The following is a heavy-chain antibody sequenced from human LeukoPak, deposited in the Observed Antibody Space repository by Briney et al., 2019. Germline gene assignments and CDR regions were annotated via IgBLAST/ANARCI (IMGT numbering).Heavy chain of an antibody. CDR2: IDPDTCDT. CDR1: GYTFIDHY. V-gene: IGHV1-2*02. CDR3: ARAGHNSNSGGYDF. J-gene: IGHJ4*02. D-gene: IGHD3-22*01. Sequence: GASVKVSCKPSGYTFIDHYPHWVRQAPGQGLESLGWIDPDTCDTNYPQKFQGRVTMTVDTAISTAYMELNRLRSDDTAVYYCARAGHNSNSGGYDFWGLGTLVTVSS.